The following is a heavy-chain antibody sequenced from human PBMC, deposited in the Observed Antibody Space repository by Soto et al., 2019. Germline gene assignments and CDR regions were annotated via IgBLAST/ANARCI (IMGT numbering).Heavy chain of an antibody. D-gene: IGHD5-12*01. J-gene: IGHJ4*02. Sequence: PXGSLRLSCAASGFNFSNYALHWVRRTPGKGLEWVSLITFDGGSKFYGDSVKGRFAISRDNSKNTLYLQMKSLRPEDTAVYYCAKALYSGYAIAVFDFWGQGTPVTVSS. CDR3: AKALYSGYAIAVFDF. CDR2: ITFDGGSK. V-gene: IGHV3-30*02. CDR1: GFNFSNYA.